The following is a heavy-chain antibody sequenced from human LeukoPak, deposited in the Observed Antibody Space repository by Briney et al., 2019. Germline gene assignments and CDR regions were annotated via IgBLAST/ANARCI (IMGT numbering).Heavy chain of an antibody. V-gene: IGHV4-39*07. CDR3: ARDPSGRLFDP. D-gene: IGHD3-10*01. CDR1: GGSISSSSYY. J-gene: IGHJ5*02. Sequence: SETLSLTCTVSGGSISSSSYYWGWIRQPPGKGLEWIGSIYYSGSTYYNPSLKSRVTISVDTSKNQFSLKLSSVTAADTAVYYCARDPSGRLFDPWGQGTLVTVSS. CDR2: IYYSGST.